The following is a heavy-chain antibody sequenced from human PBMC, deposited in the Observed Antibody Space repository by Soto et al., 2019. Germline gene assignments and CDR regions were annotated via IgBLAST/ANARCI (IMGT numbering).Heavy chain of an antibody. CDR2: IDWDDDK. D-gene: IGHD3-22*01. CDR3: ARTIYYYDSSGYYYVGAFDI. CDR1: GFSLSTSGMR. J-gene: IGHJ3*02. Sequence: GSGSTLVNPTQTLTLPCTFSGFSLSTSGMRVSWIRQPPWKALEWLARIDWDDDKFYSTSLKTRLTISKDTSKNQVVLTMTNMDTVDTATYYCARTIYYYDSSGYYYVGAFDIWGQGTMVTVSS. V-gene: IGHV2-70*04.